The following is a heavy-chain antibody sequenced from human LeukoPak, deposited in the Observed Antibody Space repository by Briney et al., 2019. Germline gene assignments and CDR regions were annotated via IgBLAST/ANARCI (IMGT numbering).Heavy chain of an antibody. CDR1: GYTFTGYY. D-gene: IGHD6-13*01. V-gene: IGHV1-2*02. CDR3: ARADSSSWYGDWFDP. CDR2: INPNSGGT. J-gene: IGHJ5*02. Sequence: ASVKVSCKASGYTFTGYYMHWVRQAPGQGLEWMGWINPNSGGTNYAQKFQGRVTMTRDTSISTAYMELSRLRSDDTAVYYCARADSSSWYGDWFDPWGQGTLVTVSS.